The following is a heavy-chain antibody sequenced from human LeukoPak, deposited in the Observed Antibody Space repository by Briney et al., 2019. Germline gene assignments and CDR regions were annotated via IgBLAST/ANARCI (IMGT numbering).Heavy chain of an antibody. CDR2: LSGSGGST. D-gene: IGHD5-12*01. Sequence: PGGSLRLPCAASGFTFSSYAMSWVRQAPGKGLEWVSILSGSGGSTYYADSVKGRFTISRDNSKNTLYLQMNSLRAEDTALYFCAKNTEGGHDFAQTPYYFDCWGQGTLVTVSS. CDR1: GFTFSSYA. J-gene: IGHJ4*02. CDR3: AKNTEGGHDFAQTPYYFDC. V-gene: IGHV3-23*01.